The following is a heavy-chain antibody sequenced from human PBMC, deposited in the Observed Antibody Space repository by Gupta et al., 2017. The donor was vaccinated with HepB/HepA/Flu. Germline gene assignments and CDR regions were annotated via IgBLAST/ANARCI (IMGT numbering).Heavy chain of an antibody. Sequence: EVQLVESGGDLVQPGGSLRLSCVASGLTFSRFLMSWVRQTPGKGLEWVATIKKDGIEKYYVDSVKGRFTISRDNAKNSLYLQMNSLRAEDTAVYYCAVESPDAFDIWGQGTVVTVSS. CDR3: AVESPDAFDI. CDR2: IKKDGIEK. CDR1: GLTFSRFL. V-gene: IGHV3-7*01. D-gene: IGHD3-3*01. J-gene: IGHJ3*02.